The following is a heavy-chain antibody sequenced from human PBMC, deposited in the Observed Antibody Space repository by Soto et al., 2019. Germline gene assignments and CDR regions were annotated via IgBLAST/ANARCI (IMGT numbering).Heavy chain of an antibody. V-gene: IGHV4-30-2*01. CDR3: ARGSRYSYGSGFDY. CDR2: IYHSGST. CDR1: GGYISSGCYS. J-gene: IGHJ4*02. Sequence: PSVTRPHTCTVSGGYISSGCYSWIWIRQPPGNGLEWIGYIYHSGSTYYNPSLKSRVTISVDRSKNQFSLKLSSVTAADTAVYYCARGSRYSYGSGFDYWGQGTLVTVSS. D-gene: IGHD5-18*01.